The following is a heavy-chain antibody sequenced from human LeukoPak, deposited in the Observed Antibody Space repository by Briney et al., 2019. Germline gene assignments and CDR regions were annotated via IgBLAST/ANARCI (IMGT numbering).Heavy chain of an antibody. D-gene: IGHD7-27*01. J-gene: IGHJ4*02. Sequence: GGSLRLSCAASGFAFNTYGMSWVRQAPGKGLEWVSAISGSGGTTYYADSVKGRFIISRDNSKNTLYLQMNSLKAEDTALYYCAKDRTWGLDYWGQGTLVTVSS. CDR3: AKDRTWGLDY. CDR1: GFAFNTYG. CDR2: ISGSGGTT. V-gene: IGHV3-23*01.